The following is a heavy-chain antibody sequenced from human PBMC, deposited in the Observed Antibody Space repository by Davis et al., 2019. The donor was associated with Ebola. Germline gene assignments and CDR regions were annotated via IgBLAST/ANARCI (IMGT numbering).Heavy chain of an antibody. D-gene: IGHD2-15*01. CDR2: IIPIFGTA. CDR1: GGTFSSYT. V-gene: IGHV1-69*06. J-gene: IGHJ6*02. Sequence: SVKVSCKASGGTFSSYTISWVRQAPGQGLEWMGGIIPIFGTANYAQKFQGRVTITADKFTSTAHMELRSLRSEDTAVYYCASSIVVVVAVTPVYYYGMDVWGQGTTVTVSS. CDR3: ASSIVVVVAVTPVYYYGMDV.